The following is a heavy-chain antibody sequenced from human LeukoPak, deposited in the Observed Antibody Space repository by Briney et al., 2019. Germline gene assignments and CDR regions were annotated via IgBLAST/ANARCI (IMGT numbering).Heavy chain of an antibody. J-gene: IGHJ4*02. CDR1: GFTFSNYW. V-gene: IGHV3-7*04. CDR2: IKQDGTEK. CDR3: TRASRGTYGGGY. Sequence: GGSLRLSCAASGFTFSNYWMSWVRQAPGKGLECVANIKQDGTEKSYVDSVKGRFIISRDNGKNSLYLQMDSLRAEDTAVYFCTRASRGTYGGGYWGQGTLVTVSS. D-gene: IGHD1-26*01.